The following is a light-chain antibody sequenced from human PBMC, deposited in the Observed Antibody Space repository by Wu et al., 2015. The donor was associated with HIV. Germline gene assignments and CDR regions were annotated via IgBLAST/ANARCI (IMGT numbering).Light chain of an antibody. CDR1: QSVSSSY. CDR2: GAS. CDR3: QQFGDWPLT. J-gene: IGKJ5*01. V-gene: IGKV3-20*01. Sequence: EIVLTQSPGTLSLSPGERATLSCRASQSVSSSYLAWYQQKPGQAPRLLIYGASSRATGIPARFSGSGSGTDFTLSISSLEPEDFAVYYCQQFGDWPLTFGQGTRLEIK.